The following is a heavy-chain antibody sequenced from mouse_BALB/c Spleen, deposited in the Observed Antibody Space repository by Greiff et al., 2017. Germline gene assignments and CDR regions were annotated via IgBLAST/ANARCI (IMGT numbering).Heavy chain of an antibody. V-gene: IGHV2-4-1*01. J-gene: IGHJ2*01. CDR2: IWSGGST. CDR3: ASLFDGYSDY. Sequence: QVQLQQSGPGLVQPSQSLSITCTVSGFSLTSYGVHWVRQSPGKGLEWLGVIWSGGSTDYNAAFISRLSISKDNSKSQVFFKMNSLQADDTAIYYCASLFDGYSDYWGQGTTLTVSS. CDR1: GFSLTSYG. D-gene: IGHD2-3*01.